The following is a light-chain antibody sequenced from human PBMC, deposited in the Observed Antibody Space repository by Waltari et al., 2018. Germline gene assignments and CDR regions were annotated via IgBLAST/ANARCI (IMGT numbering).Light chain of an antibody. V-gene: IGLV1-47*01. CDR1: RSNIGSNY. CDR3: AAWDDSLSGVV. CDR2: MSN. Sequence: QSVLTQPPSASGTPGQRVTISCFGSRSNIGSNYVYWYQQLPGKAPKLLIYMSNQRPSGVPDRFSGSKSGTSASLAISGLRSEDEADYHCAAWDDSLSGVVFGGGTKLTVL. J-gene: IGLJ2*01.